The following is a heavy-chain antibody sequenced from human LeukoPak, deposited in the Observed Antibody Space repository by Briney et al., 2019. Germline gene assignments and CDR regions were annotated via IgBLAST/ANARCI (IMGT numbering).Heavy chain of an antibody. D-gene: IGHD3-10*01. CDR1: GGTFISYA. CDR3: ARDGSGSGTLDI. J-gene: IGHJ3*02. Sequence: EASVNVSCKASGGTFISYAISWVRQAPGQGLEWMGRIIPILGIANYAQKLQGRVTITADKSTSTAYMELSSLRSEYTAVYYWARDGSGSGTLDIWGQGTMVTVSS. V-gene: IGHV1-69*04. CDR2: IIPILGIA.